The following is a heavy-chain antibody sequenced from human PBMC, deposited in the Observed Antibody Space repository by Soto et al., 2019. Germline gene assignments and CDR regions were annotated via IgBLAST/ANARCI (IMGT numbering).Heavy chain of an antibody. Sequence: EVQLLESGGGLVQPGGSLRLSCAASGFTFSSYAMSWVRQAPGKGLEWVSAISGSGGSTYYADSVKGRFTISRDNSKNPLYLQMDSLRAEDTAVYYCANKGDYYDSSGYYREDYWGQGTLVTVSS. CDR2: ISGSGGST. CDR1: GFTFSSYA. J-gene: IGHJ4*02. D-gene: IGHD3-22*01. V-gene: IGHV3-23*01. CDR3: ANKGDYYDSSGYYREDY.